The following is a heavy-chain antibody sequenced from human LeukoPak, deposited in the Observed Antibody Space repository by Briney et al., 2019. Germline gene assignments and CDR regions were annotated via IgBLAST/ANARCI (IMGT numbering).Heavy chain of an antibody. D-gene: IGHD1-7*01. J-gene: IGHJ2*01. V-gene: IGHV3-23*01. CDR1: GFTFRNYA. Sequence: GGSLRLSCAASGFTFRNYAMSWIRQAPGKGLEWVSTISLSGGSTYYADSVKGRFTISRDSSTNTLSLQMNRLRVEDTALYYCAKDETNYFDLWGRGTLLTVSS. CDR2: ISLSGGST. CDR3: AKDETNYFDL.